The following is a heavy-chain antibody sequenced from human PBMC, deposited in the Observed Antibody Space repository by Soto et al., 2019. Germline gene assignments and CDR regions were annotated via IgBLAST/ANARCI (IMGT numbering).Heavy chain of an antibody. D-gene: IGHD6-13*01. Sequence: QLQLQESGPGLVKPSETLSLTCTVSGGSISSSSSYWGWIRQPPGKGLEWIGSIYYGGSTLYNPSLKSRVPISVDTSKHQFSRKLSSVTAAGTAVYYCARGFGSSWATFGFWGQGALVTVSS. CDR2: IYYGGST. J-gene: IGHJ4*02. CDR1: GGSISSSSSY. CDR3: ARGFGSSWATFGF. V-gene: IGHV4-39*01.